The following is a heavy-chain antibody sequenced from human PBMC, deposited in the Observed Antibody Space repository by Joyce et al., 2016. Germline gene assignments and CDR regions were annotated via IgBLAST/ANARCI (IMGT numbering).Heavy chain of an antibody. CDR2: INPNSGGT. V-gene: IGHV1-2*02. Sequence: QVHLVQSGAEVKKPGASVRVPCKASGYTFNFHFINGGRQAPGQGLEGMGGINPNSGGTKYAQKFQGRVTLTRDTSVPTAYMDLSRLTSDDTAVYYCARDVNGYPTPGGLDVWGQGTTVTVSS. CDR1: GYTFNFHF. D-gene: IGHD5-24*01. CDR3: ARDVNGYPTPGGLDV. J-gene: IGHJ6*02.